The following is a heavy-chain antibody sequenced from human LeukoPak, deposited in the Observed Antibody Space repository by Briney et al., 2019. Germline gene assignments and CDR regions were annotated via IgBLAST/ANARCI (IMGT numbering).Heavy chain of an antibody. D-gene: IGHD1-26*01. CDR2: ISGRSSTI. CDR3: ARDRIKSGSYYFDY. V-gene: IGHV3-48*01. Sequence: GGSLRLSCAASAFTFSDYSMNWVRQAPGKGLKWVSYISGRSSTIYYADSVKGRFTISRDNAKNSMYLQMNSLRAEDTAVYYCARDRIKSGSYYFDYWGQGTLVTVSS. CDR1: AFTFSDYS. J-gene: IGHJ4*02.